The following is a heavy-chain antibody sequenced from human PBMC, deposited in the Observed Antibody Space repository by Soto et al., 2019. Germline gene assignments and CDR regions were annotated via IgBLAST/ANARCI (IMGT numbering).Heavy chain of an antibody. V-gene: IGHV1-8*01. CDR1: GYTFTSYD. D-gene: IGHD6-19*01. J-gene: IGHJ5*02. Sequence: QVQLVQSGAEVKKPGASVKVYCKASGYTFTSYDIIWVRQATGQGLEWMGWMNPSTGNTDSAEKVQGRLTMTRNTSISTVYMELSSLSLEDTAVYYCARGRIIVAGGFDPWGQGTLVTVSS. CDR2: MNPSTGNT. CDR3: ARGRIIVAGGFDP.